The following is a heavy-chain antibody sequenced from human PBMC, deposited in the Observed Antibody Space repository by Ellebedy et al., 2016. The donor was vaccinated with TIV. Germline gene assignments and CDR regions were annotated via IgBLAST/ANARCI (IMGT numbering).Heavy chain of an antibody. J-gene: IGHJ4*02. V-gene: IGHV4-4*02. Sequence: MPSETLSLTCAVSGGSISSNNWWSWVRQPPGKGLEWIGGIYHSGSTSYNPSLKSRVTISVDKSKNHVSLKLSSVTAADTAVYYCARYGRIPTSGGFDFWGQGTLVTVSS. CDR2: IYHSGST. CDR3: ARYGRIPTSGGFDF. CDR1: GGSISSNNW. D-gene: IGHD1-26*01.